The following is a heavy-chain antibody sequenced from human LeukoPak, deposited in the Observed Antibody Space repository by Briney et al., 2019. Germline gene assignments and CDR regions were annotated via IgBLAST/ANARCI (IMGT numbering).Heavy chain of an antibody. CDR1: GFTFSSYS. D-gene: IGHD1-26*01. V-gene: IGHV3-48*04. CDR3: ASQKRSGSYYID. Sequence: GGSLRLSCAASGFTFSSYSMNWVRQAPGKGLEWVSYISSSSSTIYYADSVKGRFTISRDNAKNSLYLQMNSLRAEDTALYHCASQKRSGSYYIDWGQGTLVTVSS. CDR2: ISSSSSTI. J-gene: IGHJ4*02.